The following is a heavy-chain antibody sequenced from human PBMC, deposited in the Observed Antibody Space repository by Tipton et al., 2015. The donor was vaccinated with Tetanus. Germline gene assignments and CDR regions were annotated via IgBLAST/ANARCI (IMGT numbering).Heavy chain of an antibody. CDR1: GGSITSNY. CDR3: ARDQRIRFLEPTSFFFNYGMDV. D-gene: IGHD3-3*01. V-gene: IGHV4-4*07. Sequence: TLSLTCTVSGGSITSNYWTWIRQPAGKGLEWIGRIYAPGITNYNPSLKSRVSMSVDTSKNQFSLRLSSVTAADTAVYYCARDQRIRFLEPTSFFFNYGMDVCGQGTTVTVSS. J-gene: IGHJ6*02. CDR2: IYAPGIT.